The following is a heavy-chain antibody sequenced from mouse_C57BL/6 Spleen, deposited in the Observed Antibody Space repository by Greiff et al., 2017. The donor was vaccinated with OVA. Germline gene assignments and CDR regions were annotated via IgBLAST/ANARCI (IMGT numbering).Heavy chain of an antibody. CDR3: ARKLSYYYAMDY. J-gene: IGHJ4*01. CDR1: GYTFTSYW. V-gene: IGHV1-55*01. CDR2: IYPGSGST. Sequence: QVQLKQPGAELVKPGASVKMSCKASGYTFTSYWITWVKQRPGQGLEWIGDIYPGSGSTNYNEKFKSKATLTVDTSSSTAYMQLSSLTSEDSAVYYCARKLSYYYAMDYWGQGTSVTVSS.